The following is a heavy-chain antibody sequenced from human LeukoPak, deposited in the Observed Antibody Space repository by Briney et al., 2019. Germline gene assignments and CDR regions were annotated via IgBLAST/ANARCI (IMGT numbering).Heavy chain of an antibody. CDR1: GFAFSSHW. CDR3: ARDEVGAPPIDY. CDR2: INGDGGST. V-gene: IGHV3-74*01. D-gene: IGHD1-26*01. J-gene: IGHJ4*02. Sequence: PGGSLRLSCEASGFAFSSHWMHWVRQAPGKGLVWVSNINGDGGSTGYAGSVKGRFTTSRDNAKNTLYLHMNSLRVEDTAVYYCARDEVGAPPIDYWGQGALVTVSS.